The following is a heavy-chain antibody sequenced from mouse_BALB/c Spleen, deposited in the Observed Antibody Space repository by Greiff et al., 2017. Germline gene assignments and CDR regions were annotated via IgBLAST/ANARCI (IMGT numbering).Heavy chain of an antibody. D-gene: IGHD1-1*01. Sequence: VMLVESGPGLVQPSQSLSITCTVPGFSFTSYGVHWGRPSPGKGLEWLGVIWSGGSTDYNAAFISRLSISKDNSKSQVFFKMNSLQANDTAIYYCARNYYGSSLYAMDYWGQGTSVTVSS. CDR2: IWSGGST. J-gene: IGHJ4*01. CDR3: ARNYYGSSLYAMDY. CDR1: GFSFTSYG. V-gene: IGHV2-2*02.